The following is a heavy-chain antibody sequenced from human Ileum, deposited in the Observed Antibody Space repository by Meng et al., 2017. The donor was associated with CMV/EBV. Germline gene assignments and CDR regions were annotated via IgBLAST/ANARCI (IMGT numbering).Heavy chain of an antibody. CDR2: ISTSGSD. D-gene: IGHD4-17*01. CDR3: ARSGLRGIYVDY. V-gene: IGHV4-4*07. Sequence: VHLQGRGPGLVKPSETLSLTCTVSGDFANNLYWSWIRQPAGKGLQWIGRISTSGSDNYNPSLKSRVTMSVDTSKKQFSLKLSSVTAADTAVYYCARSGLRGIYVDYWGQGTLVTVSS. J-gene: IGHJ4*02. CDR1: GDFANNLY.